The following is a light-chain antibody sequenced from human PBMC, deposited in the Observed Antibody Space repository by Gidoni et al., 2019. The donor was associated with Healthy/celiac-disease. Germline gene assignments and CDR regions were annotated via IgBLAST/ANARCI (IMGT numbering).Light chain of an antibody. J-gene: IGKJ2*01. CDR3: QQYYSYPPT. Sequence: AIRMTQSPSSFSASTGDRVTIPCRASQGISSYLAWYQQKQGKAPKLLIYAASTLQSGVPSRFSGSGSRTYFTLTISCLQSEDFATYYCQQYYSYPPTFGQGTKLEIK. V-gene: IGKV1-8*01. CDR2: AAS. CDR1: QGISSY.